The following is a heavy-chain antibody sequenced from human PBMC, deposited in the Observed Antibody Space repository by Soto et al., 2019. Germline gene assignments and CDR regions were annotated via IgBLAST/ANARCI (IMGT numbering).Heavy chain of an antibody. J-gene: IGHJ3*02. CDR2: ISYDGSNK. V-gene: IGHV3-30*18. Sequence: QVQLVESGGGVVQPGRSLRLSCAASGFTFSSYGMHWVRQAPGKGLEWVAVISYDGSNKYYADSVKGRFTISRDNSKNKLYLQMNSLRAEDTAVYYCAKERKYSFDAFDIWGQGTMVTVSS. CDR1: GFTFSSYG. D-gene: IGHD5-18*01. CDR3: AKERKYSFDAFDI.